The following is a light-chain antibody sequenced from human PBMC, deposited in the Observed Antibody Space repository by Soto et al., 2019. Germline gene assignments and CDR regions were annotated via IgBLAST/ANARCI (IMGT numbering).Light chain of an antibody. J-gene: IGKJ1*01. Sequence: IVLTQSPGTLSVSPGERATLSCRASQTGSNSYLAWYQQKSGQAPRLLIYGVSTRATGTPDRFSGSGSGTVFTLTTRRREREDVAVYFCQDYVDPQWPFGRGTKVDIK. CDR2: GVS. CDR1: QTGSNSY. CDR3: QDYVDPQWP. V-gene: IGKV3-20*01.